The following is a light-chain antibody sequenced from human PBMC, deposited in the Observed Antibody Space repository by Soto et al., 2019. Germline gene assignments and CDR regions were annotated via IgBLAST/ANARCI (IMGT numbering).Light chain of an antibody. CDR1: QSLLDSDGNTY. J-gene: IGKJ2*01. V-gene: IGKV2-30*01. CDR3: RQGTHGPYT. CDR2: KVF. Sequence: DVVMTQSPLSLPVTFGQPASISCRSSQSLLDSDGNTYLNWFQQRPSQSPRRLIYKVFNRDSGVQDRFSGSGAGSDFILKISRVEADYVGVYYCRQGTHGPYTFGQGTKREIK.